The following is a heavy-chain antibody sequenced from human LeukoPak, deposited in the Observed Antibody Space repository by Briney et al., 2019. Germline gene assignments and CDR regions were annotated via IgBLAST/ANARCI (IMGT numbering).Heavy chain of an antibody. V-gene: IGHV4-4*02. D-gene: IGHD2-21*01. CDR1: GDSIINNW. J-gene: IGHJ6*03. CDR2: MFPGGRT. CDR3: ARPDSYYMDV. Sequence: SETLSLTCAVSGDSIINNWWSWVRQPPGKGLEWIGEMFPGGRTNYNPSLKSRVTLSVDTSKNQFSLNLSSVTAADTAVYYCARPDSYYMDVWGKGTTVTVSS.